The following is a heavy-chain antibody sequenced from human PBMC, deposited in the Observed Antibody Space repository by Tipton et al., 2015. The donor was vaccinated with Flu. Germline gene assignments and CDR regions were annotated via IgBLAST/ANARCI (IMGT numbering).Heavy chain of an antibody. CDR2: IYNSGST. V-gene: IGHV4-39*07. J-gene: IGHJ4*02. CDR1: GGSISSRSYY. D-gene: IGHD4-17*01. CDR3: ARVGDYTLKD. Sequence: TLSLTCTVSGGSISSRSYYWGWIRQPPGKGLEWIGNIYNSGSTNYNPSLKSRVTISVDTSKNQLSLKVSSVTAADTAVYYCARVGDYTLKDWGQGTLVTVSS.